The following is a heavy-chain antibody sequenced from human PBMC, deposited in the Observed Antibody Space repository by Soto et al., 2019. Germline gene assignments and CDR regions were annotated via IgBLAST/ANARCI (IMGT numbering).Heavy chain of an antibody. Sequence: QVHLVQSGAEVRKPGASVKVSCKASGYTFSSYAMHCVRQAPGQRLEWMGWINAGYGNTKSSQKFQDRVTISRDTSASTAYMDLTSLRSEDTAVYYCARDTGDGTFDFWGQGTLVTVSS. D-gene: IGHD7-27*01. V-gene: IGHV1-3*01. CDR2: INAGYGNT. CDR3: ARDTGDGTFDF. J-gene: IGHJ4*02. CDR1: GYTFSSYA.